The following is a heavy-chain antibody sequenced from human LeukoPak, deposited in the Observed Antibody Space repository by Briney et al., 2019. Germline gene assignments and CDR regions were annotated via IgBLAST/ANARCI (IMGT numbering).Heavy chain of an antibody. D-gene: IGHD3-10*01. Sequence: GASVKVSCKASGYTFTGYYMHWVRQAPGQGLGWMGWITPNSGGTNYAQKFQGRVTMTRDTSISTAYMELSRLTSDDTAVYYCASLSGSYDPFDYWGQGTLVTVSS. CDR3: ASLSGSYDPFDY. CDR2: ITPNSGGT. J-gene: IGHJ4*02. V-gene: IGHV1-2*02. CDR1: GYTFTGYY.